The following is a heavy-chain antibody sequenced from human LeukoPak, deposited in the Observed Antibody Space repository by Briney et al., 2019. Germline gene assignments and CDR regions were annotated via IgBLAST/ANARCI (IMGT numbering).Heavy chain of an antibody. CDR3: ARLYLSYWYFDL. CDR2: IDPSDSYT. CDR1: GYSFSGYW. V-gene: IGHV5-10-1*01. Sequence: GESLRISCKDSGYSFSGYWISWVRQMPGKGLEWMGRIDPSDSYTNYSPSFQGHVTISVDRSISTAYLQWSSLKASDTAVYYCARLYLSYWYFDLWGRGTLVTVSS. D-gene: IGHD2-2*01. J-gene: IGHJ2*01.